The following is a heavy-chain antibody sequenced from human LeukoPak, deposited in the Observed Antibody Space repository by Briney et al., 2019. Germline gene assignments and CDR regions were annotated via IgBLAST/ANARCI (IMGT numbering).Heavy chain of an antibody. CDR1: GCSISSYY. CDR2: IYYSGST. Sequence: SETLSLTCTVSGCSISSYYWTWVRQPPGRGLEWLGSIYYSGSTNYNPSLKGRVTISVDTSNNHFSLTLCSVTAAETAVYYCVRVGRTDGHKSYIDYWGEGTLCTVSS. V-gene: IGHV4-59*01. CDR3: VRVGRTDGHKSYIDY. J-gene: IGHJ4*02. D-gene: IGHD5-24*01.